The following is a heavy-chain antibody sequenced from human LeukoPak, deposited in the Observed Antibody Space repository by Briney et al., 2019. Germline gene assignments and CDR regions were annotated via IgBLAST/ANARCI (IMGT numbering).Heavy chain of an antibody. CDR3: ASAVFMARYYYDSSGYKYYFDY. D-gene: IGHD3-22*01. Sequence: PGGSLRLSCAASGFTFSSYWMSWVRQAPGKGLEWVANIKQDGSEKYYVDSVKGRFTISRDNAKNSLYLQMNSLRAEDTAVYYCASAVFMARYYYDSSGYKYYFDYWGQGTLVTVSS. CDR2: IKQDGSEK. V-gene: IGHV3-7*01. J-gene: IGHJ4*02. CDR1: GFTFSSYW.